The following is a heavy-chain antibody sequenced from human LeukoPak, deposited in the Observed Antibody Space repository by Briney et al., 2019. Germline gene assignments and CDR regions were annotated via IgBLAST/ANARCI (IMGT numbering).Heavy chain of an antibody. D-gene: IGHD6-6*01. CDR3: AREGVSSSSRGAYYYYMDV. CDR1: GFTLSDHY. V-gene: IGHV3-72*01. Sequence: PGGSLRLSCAASGFTLSDHYMDWVRQAPGKGLEWVGRTRNKANSYTTEYAASVKGRFTISRDDSKNSLYLQMNSLKTEDTAVYYCAREGVSSSSRGAYYYYMDVWGKGTTVTVSS. J-gene: IGHJ6*03. CDR2: TRNKANSYTT.